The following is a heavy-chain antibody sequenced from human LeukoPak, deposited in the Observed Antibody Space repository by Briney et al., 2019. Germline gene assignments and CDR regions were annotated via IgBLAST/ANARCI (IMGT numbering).Heavy chain of an antibody. CDR3: AKITPGDYARERFNWFDP. CDR2: IYYHENT. V-gene: IGHV4-39*07. J-gene: IGHJ5*02. CDR1: GGSISSSSDY. Sequence: SETLSLTCTVSGGSISSSSDYWGWIRQAPGKGLEWIGSIYYHENTYYNSSLKSRVTISVDTSKNQFSLKLNSVTAADTAVYYCAKITPGDYARERFNWFDPWGQGTLVTVSS. D-gene: IGHD4-17*01.